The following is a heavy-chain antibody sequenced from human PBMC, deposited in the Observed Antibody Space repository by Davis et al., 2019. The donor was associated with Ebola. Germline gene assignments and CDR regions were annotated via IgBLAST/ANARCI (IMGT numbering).Heavy chain of an antibody. CDR2: IYTSGRT. Sequence: SETLSLTCTASGGSISSHYWSWIRQPAGKGLEWIGRIYTSGRTNYNPSLKSRVTMSVDTSKNQFSLRLSSVTAADTAVYYCVRDGCPGGSCYCGDYWGQGTLVTVSS. CDR3: VRDGCPGGSCYCGDY. J-gene: IGHJ4*02. CDR1: GGSISSHY. D-gene: IGHD2-15*01. V-gene: IGHV4-4*07.